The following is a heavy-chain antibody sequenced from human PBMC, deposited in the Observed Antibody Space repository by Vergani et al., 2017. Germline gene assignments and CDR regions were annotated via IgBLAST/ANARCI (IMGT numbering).Heavy chain of an antibody. CDR1: GFTFSSYW. D-gene: IGHD5-12*01. CDR3: ARERAIVATDGMDV. CDR2: INSDGSST. Sequence: VQLVESAGGVVQPGGSLRLSCAASGFTFSSYWMHWVRQAPGKGLVWVSRINSDGSSTSYADSVKGRFTISRDNAKNTLYLQMNSLRAEDTAVYYCARERAIVATDGMDVWGQGTTVTVSS. J-gene: IGHJ6*02. V-gene: IGHV3-74*01.